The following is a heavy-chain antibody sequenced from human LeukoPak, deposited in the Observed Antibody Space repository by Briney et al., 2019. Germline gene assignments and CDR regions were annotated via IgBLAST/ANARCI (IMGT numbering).Heavy chain of an antibody. CDR1: GFTFSSYG. CDR3: AKCVSTSCYVPYFDY. CDR2: IRYDGSNK. Sequence: GGSLRLSCAASGFTFSSYGMHWVRQAPGKGMEWVAFIRYDGSNKYYADSVKGRFTISRDNSKNTLYLQMNSLRAEDTAVYYCAKCVSTSCYVPYFDYWGQGTLVTVSS. D-gene: IGHD2-2*01. J-gene: IGHJ4*02. V-gene: IGHV3-30*02.